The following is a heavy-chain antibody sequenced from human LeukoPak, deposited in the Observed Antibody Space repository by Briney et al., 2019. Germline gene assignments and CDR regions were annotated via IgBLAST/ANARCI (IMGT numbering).Heavy chain of an antibody. CDR1: GFTFSDYY. J-gene: IGHJ4*02. V-gene: IGHV3-11*06. D-gene: IGHD6-6*01. CDR2: ISSSSSYI. CDR3: ARAPIAARPNAYYFDY. Sequence: GGSLRLSCAASGFTFSDYYLSWIRQAPGKGLEWVSSISSSSSYIYYADSVKGRFTISRDNAKNSLYLQMNSLRAEDTAVYYCARAPIAARPNAYYFDYWGQGTLVTVSS.